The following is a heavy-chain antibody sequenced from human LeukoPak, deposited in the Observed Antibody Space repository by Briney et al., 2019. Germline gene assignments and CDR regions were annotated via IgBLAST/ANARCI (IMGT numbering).Heavy chain of an antibody. CDR3: ARDLSTVTTGTFVY. J-gene: IGHJ4*02. Sequence: ASVKVSCKVSGYTLTELSMHWVRQAPGKGLEWMGGFDPEDGETIYAQKFQDRVTMTTDTSTSTAYMELRSLRSDDTAVYFCARDLSTVTTGTFVYWGQGTLVTVSS. CDR2: FDPEDGET. CDR1: GYTLTELS. V-gene: IGHV1-24*01. D-gene: IGHD4-11*01.